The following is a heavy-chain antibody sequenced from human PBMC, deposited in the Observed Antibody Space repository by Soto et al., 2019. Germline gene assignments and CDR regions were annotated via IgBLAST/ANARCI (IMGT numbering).Heavy chain of an antibody. CDR1: GFTFSSYA. CDR3: AKAKRIAAAGHLTFQH. CDR2: ISGSGGST. V-gene: IGHV3-23*01. J-gene: IGHJ1*01. D-gene: IGHD6-13*01. Sequence: GGSLRLSCAASGFTFSSYAMSWVRQAPGKGLEWVSAISGSGGSTYYADSVKGRFTISRDNSKNTLYLQMNSLRAEDTAVYYCAKAKRIAAAGHLTFQHWGQGTLVTVSS.